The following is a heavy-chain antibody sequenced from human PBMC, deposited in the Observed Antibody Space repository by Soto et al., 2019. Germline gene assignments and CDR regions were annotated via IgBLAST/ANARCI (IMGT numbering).Heavy chain of an antibody. CDR2: IYYSGST. CDR1: GGSISSYY. Sequence: SETLSLTCTVSGGSISSYYWSWIRQPPGKGLEWIGYIYYSGSTNYNPSLKSRVTISVDTSKNQFSLKLSSVTAADTAVYYCARYLVPDGIFDYWGQGTLVTVSS. D-gene: IGHD2-2*01. V-gene: IGHV4-59*08. CDR3: ARYLVPDGIFDY. J-gene: IGHJ4*02.